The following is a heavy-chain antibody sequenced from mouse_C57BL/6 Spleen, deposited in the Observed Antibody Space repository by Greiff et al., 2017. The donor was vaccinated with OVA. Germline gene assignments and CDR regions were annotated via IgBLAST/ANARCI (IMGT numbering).Heavy chain of an antibody. Sequence: EVKLQESGGGLVKPGGSLKLSCAASGFTFSDYGMHWVRQAPEKGLEWVAYISSGSSTIYYADTVKGRFTISRDNAKNTLFLQMTSLRSEDTAMYYCARQDPYFDVWGTGTTVTVSS. CDR1: GFTFSDYG. J-gene: IGHJ1*03. V-gene: IGHV5-17*01. CDR2: ISSGSSTI. CDR3: ARQDPYFDV.